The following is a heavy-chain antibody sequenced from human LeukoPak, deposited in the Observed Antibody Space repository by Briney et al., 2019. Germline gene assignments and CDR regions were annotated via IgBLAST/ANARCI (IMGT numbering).Heavy chain of an antibody. CDR3: ARARVVPGYLVYFDY. V-gene: IGHV5-51*01. Sequence: GESLKISCKGSGYSFTSYWIGWVRQMPGKGLEWMGVIYPGDSDTRYSPSFQGQVTISADKSISTAYLQWSSLKASDTAMYYCARARVVPGYLVYFDYWGQGTLVTVSS. D-gene: IGHD2-15*01. J-gene: IGHJ4*02. CDR1: GYSFTSYW. CDR2: IYPGDSDT.